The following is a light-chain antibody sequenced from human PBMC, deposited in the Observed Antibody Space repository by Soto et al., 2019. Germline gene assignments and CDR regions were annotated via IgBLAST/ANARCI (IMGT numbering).Light chain of an antibody. J-gene: IGLJ1*01. CDR1: DSNIGAGYD. CDR3: QSFDNRLSGFYV. V-gene: IGLV1-40*01. CDR2: GNT. Sequence: QSALTQTPSVSGAPGQTITISCTGTDSNIGAGYDVHWYQHLPGRAPKLLIFGNTHRPSGVPDRFSGSKSGTSASLAITGLQPEDEADYYCQSFDNRLSGFYVFGSGTKLTVL.